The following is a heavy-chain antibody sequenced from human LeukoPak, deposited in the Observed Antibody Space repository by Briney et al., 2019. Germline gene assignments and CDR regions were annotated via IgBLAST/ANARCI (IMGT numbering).Heavy chain of an antibody. CDR2: IKSKTDGGTT. J-gene: IGHJ4*02. CDR1: GFTFSNAW. V-gene: IGHV3-15*01. D-gene: IGHD5-12*01. CDR3: TTVLIVATIPHFDY. Sequence: GGSLRLSCAASGFTFSNAWMSWVRQAPGKGLEWVGRIKSKTDGGTTDYAAPVKGRFTISRDDSKNMLYLQMNSLKTEDTAVYYCTTVLIVATIPHFDYWGQGTLVTVSS.